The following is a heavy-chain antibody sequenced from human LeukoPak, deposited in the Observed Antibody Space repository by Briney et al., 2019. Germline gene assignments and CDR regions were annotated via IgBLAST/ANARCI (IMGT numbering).Heavy chain of an antibody. Sequence: SETLFLTCSVSGGSISSYYWSWIRQPAGKGLEWIGRIYTCGSTNDNPSLKSRVAMSVDTSKNQFSLKLSSVTAADTAVYYCARDDFWSGYYEYWGQGTLVTVSS. CDR2: IYTCGST. V-gene: IGHV4-4*07. CDR3: ARDDFWSGYYEY. D-gene: IGHD3-3*01. J-gene: IGHJ4*02. CDR1: GGSISSYY.